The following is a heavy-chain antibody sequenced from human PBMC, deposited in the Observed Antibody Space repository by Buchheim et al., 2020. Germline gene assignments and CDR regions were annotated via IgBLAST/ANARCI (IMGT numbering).Heavy chain of an antibody. V-gene: IGHV3-48*01. CDR3: ARDIVGVVVAATGY. D-gene: IGHD2-15*01. CDR2: ISRSSTTI. J-gene: IGHJ4*02. Sequence: EVQLVESGGGLVQPGGSLRLSCAASGVNFSSYSMNWVRQAPGKGLEWVSYISRSSTTIYHADSVKGRFTISRDNAKNSLYLQINRLRAEDTAVYYCARDIVGVVVAATGYWGQGTL. CDR1: GVNFSSYS.